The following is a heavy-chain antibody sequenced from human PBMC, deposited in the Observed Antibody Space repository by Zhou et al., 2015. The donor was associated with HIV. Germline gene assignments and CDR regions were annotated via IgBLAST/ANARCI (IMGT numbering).Heavy chain of an antibody. CDR3: ARDVSSSDLFDF. Sequence: QVQLVQSGAEVKKPGASVKVSCKASGYTFTDYYMHWVRQAPGQGPEWMGRINPQSGDTNYADKFQGRVTMNRDASISTAYMELIRLRSDDTAVYYCARDVSSSDLFDFWGQGTLVTVSS. CDR1: GYTFTDYY. J-gene: IGHJ4*02. CDR2: INPQSGDT. D-gene: IGHD6-13*01. V-gene: IGHV1-2*06.